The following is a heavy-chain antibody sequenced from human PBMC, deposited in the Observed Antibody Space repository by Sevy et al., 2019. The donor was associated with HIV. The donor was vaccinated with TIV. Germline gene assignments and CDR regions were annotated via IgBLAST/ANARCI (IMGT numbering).Heavy chain of an antibody. D-gene: IGHD2-2*02. V-gene: IGHV4-39*01. Sequence: SETLSLTCTVSGGSISSSSYYWGWIRQPPGKGLEWIGSIYYSGSTYYNPSLKSRVTISVDTSKHQFSLKLSSVTAADTAVYYCARRGQLPYPPYYYYYMDVWGKGTTVTVSS. CDR1: GGSISSSSYY. J-gene: IGHJ6*03. CDR3: ARRGQLPYPPYYYYYMDV. CDR2: IYYSGST.